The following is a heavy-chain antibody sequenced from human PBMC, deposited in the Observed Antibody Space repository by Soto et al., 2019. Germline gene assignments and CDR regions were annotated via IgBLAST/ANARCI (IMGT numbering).Heavy chain of an antibody. V-gene: IGHV3-23*01. J-gene: IGHJ3*01. Sequence: EVQLLESGGGLVQPGGSLRLSCAASGFTFSSYAMSWVRQAPGKGLEWVSAISGSGGSTYYADAVKGRFTNSRFKSKNTLYLQINRLGSETTAVYYCAKAFLIGYCSGGSCYDAFDLWGQGTMVTVSS. D-gene: IGHD2-15*01. CDR1: GFTFSSYA. CDR3: AKAFLIGYCSGGSCYDAFDL. CDR2: ISGSGGST.